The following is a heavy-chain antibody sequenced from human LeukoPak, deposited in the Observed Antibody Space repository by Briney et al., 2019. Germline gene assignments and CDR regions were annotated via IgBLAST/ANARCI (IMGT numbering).Heavy chain of an antibody. J-gene: IGHJ6*02. CDR2: IWYDGSNK. D-gene: IGHD6-13*01. Sequence: GGSLRLSCAASGFTFSSYGMHWVRQAPGKGLEWVAVIWYDGSNKYYADSVRGRFTISRDNSKNTLYLQMNSLRAEDTAVYYCARDAYSSSWYGFHYYYYGMDVWGQGTTVTVSS. V-gene: IGHV3-33*01. CDR1: GFTFSSYG. CDR3: ARDAYSSSWYGFHYYYYGMDV.